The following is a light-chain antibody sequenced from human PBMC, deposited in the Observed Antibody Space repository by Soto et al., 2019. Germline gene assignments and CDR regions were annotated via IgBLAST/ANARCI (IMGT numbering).Light chain of an antibody. CDR2: GAS. CDR3: QQYGSSPGP. V-gene: IGKV3-20*01. CDR1: QSVSSDY. Sequence: EIVLTQSPGTLSLSPGERATLSCRASQSVSSDYLAWFQQKPGQAPRLLIFGASNRDTGITDRFSGIGSGTDFTLTIRRREPEEFEMYYCQQYGSSPGPFGQGTKVEVK. J-gene: IGKJ1*01.